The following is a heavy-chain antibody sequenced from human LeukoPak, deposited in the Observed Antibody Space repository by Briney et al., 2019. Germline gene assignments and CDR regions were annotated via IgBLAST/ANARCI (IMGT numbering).Heavy chain of an antibody. D-gene: IGHD2-21*01. CDR1: GGSISTTSNS. CDR3: ARRPIVGSEGFYFDP. Sequence: WETLSLTCNVSGGSISTTSNSWGWAWIRQRPGKGLEWIGSIYYGGSPYYTSSLKSRVTISADSSKNQFSLTLASLTAADTAFYYCARRPIVGSEGFYFDPWGQGTLVTVSS. CDR2: IYYGGSP. J-gene: IGHJ5*02. V-gene: IGHV4-39*01.